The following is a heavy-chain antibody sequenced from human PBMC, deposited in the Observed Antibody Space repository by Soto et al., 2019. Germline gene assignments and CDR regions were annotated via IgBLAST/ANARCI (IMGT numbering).Heavy chain of an antibody. V-gene: IGHV4-59*01. CDR3: AREDIAVADFDY. D-gene: IGHD6-19*01. CDR2: IYYSGST. J-gene: IGHJ4*02. Sequence: QVQLQESGPGLVKPSETLSLTCTVSGGSISSYYWSWIRQPPGKGLEWIGYIYYSGSTNYNPSLKSRVTISVDTSKNQFSLKLSSVTAADTAVYYCAREDIAVADFDYWGQGTLVTVSS. CDR1: GGSISSYY.